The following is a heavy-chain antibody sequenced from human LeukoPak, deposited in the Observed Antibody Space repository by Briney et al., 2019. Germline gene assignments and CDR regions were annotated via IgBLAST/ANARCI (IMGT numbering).Heavy chain of an antibody. Sequence: GGSLRLSCAASGFTFSSYEMNWVRQAPGKGLEWVSYISSSGSTIYYADSVKGRFTISRDNAKNTLYLQMNSLRAEDTAVYYCARDSGPGYSSTWYDYWGQGTLVTVSS. V-gene: IGHV3-48*03. J-gene: IGHJ4*02. CDR3: ARDSGPGYSSTWYDY. CDR1: GFTFSSYE. D-gene: IGHD6-13*01. CDR2: ISSSGSTI.